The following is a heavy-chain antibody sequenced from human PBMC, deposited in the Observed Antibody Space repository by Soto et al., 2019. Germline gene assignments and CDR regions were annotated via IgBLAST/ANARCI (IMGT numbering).Heavy chain of an antibody. CDR2: IQSGGPT. V-gene: IGHV3-66*01. CDR1: GFTVSSKY. D-gene: IGHD2-15*01. J-gene: IGHJ6*03. Sequence: EVQLVESGGGLVQPGGSLRLSCAASGFTVSSKYMSWVRQAPVKGLKWGSLIQSGGPTYYADSVKGRFTISRDTSENTVDPQVDSLRADDTAVYYGARDNVLCDGGRCYGLPLDVWGKGTPVTGS. CDR3: ARDNVLCDGGRCYGLPLDV.